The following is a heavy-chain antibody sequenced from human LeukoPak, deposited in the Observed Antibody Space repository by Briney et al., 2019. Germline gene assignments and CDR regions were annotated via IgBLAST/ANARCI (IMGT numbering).Heavy chain of an antibody. Sequence: PGGSLRLSCAASGFTFSSYGMHWVRQATGKGLEWVAFIRYDGSNKYYADSVKGRFTISRDNSKNTLYLQMNSLRAEDTAVYYCAKDRVADDYFDYWGQGTLVTVSS. CDR2: IRYDGSNK. J-gene: IGHJ4*02. CDR3: AKDRVADDYFDY. CDR1: GFTFSSYG. V-gene: IGHV3-30*02. D-gene: IGHD6-19*01.